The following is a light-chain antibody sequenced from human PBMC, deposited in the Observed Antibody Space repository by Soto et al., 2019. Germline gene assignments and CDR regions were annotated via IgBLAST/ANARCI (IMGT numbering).Light chain of an antibody. CDR2: EVS. Sequence: QSALTQPPSVSGSPGQSVTISCTGTSSDVGSFNGVSWYQQAPGTAPKLMIYEVSSRPSGVPDRFSGSKSGNTASLTISGLQAEDEADYYCSLYTSSSTFVFGTGTKVTVL. CDR3: SLYTSSSTFV. V-gene: IGLV2-18*01. CDR1: SSDVGSFNG. J-gene: IGLJ1*01.